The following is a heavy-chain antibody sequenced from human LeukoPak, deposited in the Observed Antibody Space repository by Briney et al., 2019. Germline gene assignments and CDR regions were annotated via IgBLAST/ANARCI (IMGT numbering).Heavy chain of an antibody. Sequence: GGSLRLSCAASGFTFSDYYMSWIRQAPGKGLESVSYISSSSSYTNYADSVKGRFTISRDNAKNSLYLQMNSLRAEDTAVYYCARDVGWELLGFYYHGMDVWGQGTTVTVSS. CDR2: ISSSSSYT. V-gene: IGHV3-11*05. CDR1: GFTFSDYY. J-gene: IGHJ6*02. CDR3: ARDVGWELLGFYYHGMDV. D-gene: IGHD1-26*01.